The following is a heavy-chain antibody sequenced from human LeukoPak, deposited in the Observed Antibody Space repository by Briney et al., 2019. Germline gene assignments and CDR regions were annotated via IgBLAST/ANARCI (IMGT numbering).Heavy chain of an antibody. D-gene: IGHD6-19*01. CDR3: ARDRRQWLVLLYFQH. CDR2: ISYDGSNK. Sequence: GRSLRLFCAASGFTFSSYAMHWVRQAPGKGLEWVAVISYDGSNKYYADSVKGRFTISRDNSKNTLYLQMNSLRAEDTAVYYCARDRRQWLVLLYFQHWGQGTLVTVSS. V-gene: IGHV3-30*04. J-gene: IGHJ1*01. CDR1: GFTFSSYA.